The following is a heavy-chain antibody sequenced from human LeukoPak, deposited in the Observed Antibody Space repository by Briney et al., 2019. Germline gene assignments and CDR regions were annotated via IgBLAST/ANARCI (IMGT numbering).Heavy chain of an antibody. CDR1: GFTFSSYG. CDR2: ISYDGSNK. CDR3: AKDLPTRVTTSGYYYYGMDV. Sequence: GGSLRLSCAASGFTFSSYGMHWVRQAPGKGLEWVAVISYDGSNKYYADSVKGRFTISRDSSKNTLYLQMNSLRAEDTAVYYCAKDLPTRVTTSGYYYYGMDVWGQGTTVTVSS. D-gene: IGHD4-17*01. J-gene: IGHJ6*02. V-gene: IGHV3-30*18.